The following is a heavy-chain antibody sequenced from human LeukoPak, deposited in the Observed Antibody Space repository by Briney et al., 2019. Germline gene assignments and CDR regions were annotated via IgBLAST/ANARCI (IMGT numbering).Heavy chain of an antibody. V-gene: IGHV3-23*01. CDR2: ISGSGGST. CDR1: GFTFSSYA. J-gene: IGHJ6*04. Sequence: QSGGSLRLSCAASGFTFSSYAMSWVRQAPGKGLEWVSAISGSGGSTYYADSVKGRFTISRDNSKNTLHLQMNSLRAEDTAVYYCASSYSSSWYYYYGMDAWGKGTTVTVSS. D-gene: IGHD6-13*01. CDR3: ASSYSSSWYYYYGMDA.